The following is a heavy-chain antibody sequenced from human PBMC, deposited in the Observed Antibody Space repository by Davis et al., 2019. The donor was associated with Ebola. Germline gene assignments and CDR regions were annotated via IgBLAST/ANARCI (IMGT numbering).Heavy chain of an antibody. J-gene: IGHJ4*02. CDR3: TTDLLIAVAGGDRFDY. D-gene: IGHD6-19*01. V-gene: IGHV3-15*01. CDR2: IKSKTDGGTT. CDR1: GFTFSNAW. Sequence: GESLKISCAASGFTFSNAWMSWVRQAPGKGLEWVGRIKSKTDGGTTDYAAPVKSRFTISRDDSKNTLYLQMNSLKTEDTAVYYCTTDLLIAVAGGDRFDYWGQGTLVTVSS.